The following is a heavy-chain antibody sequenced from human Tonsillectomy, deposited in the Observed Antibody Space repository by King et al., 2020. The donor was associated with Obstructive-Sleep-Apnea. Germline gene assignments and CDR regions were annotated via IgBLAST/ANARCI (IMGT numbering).Heavy chain of an antibody. CDR3: AIALAPQVPFDY. CDR2: ISSGSGYI. J-gene: IGHJ4*02. Sequence: VQLVESGGGLVKPGGSLRLSCAVSGFTFSSYNMNWVRQAPGKGLEWVSSISSGSGYIFYADSVKGRFTISRDNAKNSLYLQMNSLRVADTAVYYGAIALAPQVPFDYRGQGTPVTVSP. V-gene: IGHV3-21*01. D-gene: IGHD1-14*01. CDR1: GFTFSSYN.